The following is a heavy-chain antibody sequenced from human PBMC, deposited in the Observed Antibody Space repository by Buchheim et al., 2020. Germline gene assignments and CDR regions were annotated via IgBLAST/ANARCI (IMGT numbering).Heavy chain of an antibody. CDR3: AKEGRFTEWYYDY. CDR1: GFTFSNYG. CDR2: IADDGGAK. D-gene: IGHD3-3*01. Sequence: QVHLVESGGGLVQPGDSLRLSCGASGFTFSNYGIHWLRKAPGKGLEWVAAIADDGGAKVYADSVKGRFTLSRDNSKNMVHLQMNSLRPDDSALYFCAKEGRFTEWYYDYWGQGTL. V-gene: IGHV3-30*18. J-gene: IGHJ4*02.